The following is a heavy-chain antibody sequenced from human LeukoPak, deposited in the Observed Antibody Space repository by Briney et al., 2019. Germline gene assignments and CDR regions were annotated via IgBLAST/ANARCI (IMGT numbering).Heavy chain of an antibody. CDR1: GFTFNSYA. J-gene: IGHJ4*02. CDR2: ISGGGVGT. V-gene: IGHV3-23*01. Sequence: GGSLRLSCAASGFTFNSYAMSWVRQAPGKGLEWVSAISGGGVGTYYADSVKGRFTISRDISKNTLYLQMNSLRAEDTAVYYCAKNRYYDSSGYHGTDSWGQGTLVTVPS. D-gene: IGHD3-22*01. CDR3: AKNRYYDSSGYHGTDS.